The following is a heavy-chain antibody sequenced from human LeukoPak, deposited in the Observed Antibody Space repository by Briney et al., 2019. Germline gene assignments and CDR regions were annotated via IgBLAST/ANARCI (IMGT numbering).Heavy chain of an antibody. CDR2: INHSGST. CDR1: GGSFSGYY. J-gene: IGHJ4*02. D-gene: IGHD1-14*01. CDR3: ARLARGDRTKYYFDY. V-gene: IGHV4-34*01. Sequence: SETLSLTCAVYGGSFSGYYWSWIRQPPGKGLEWIGEINHSGSTNYNPSLKSRVTISVDTSKNQFSLKLSSVTAADTAVYYCARLARGDRTKYYFDYWGQGTLVTVSS.